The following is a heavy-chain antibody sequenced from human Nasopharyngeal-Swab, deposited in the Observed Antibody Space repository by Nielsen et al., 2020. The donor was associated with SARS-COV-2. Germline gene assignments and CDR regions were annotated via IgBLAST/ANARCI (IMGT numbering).Heavy chain of an antibody. CDR2: ITHDGSKK. J-gene: IGHJ6*02. Sequence: GESLKISCAASGFTFSRFAIHWVRQAPGKGLEWVTFITHDGSKKGYADSVKGRFTISRDNPTNTVHLQMNSLRAEDTAVYYCARALLPYYGMDVWGQGTTVTVSS. CDR3: ARALLPYYGMDV. CDR1: GFTFSRFA. V-gene: IGHV3-30*03.